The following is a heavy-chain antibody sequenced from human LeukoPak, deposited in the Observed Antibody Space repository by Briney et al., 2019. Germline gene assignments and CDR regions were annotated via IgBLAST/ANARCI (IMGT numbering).Heavy chain of an antibody. D-gene: IGHD3-22*01. CDR3: AKGAYYYDSSGNYYVSGGPDPYYFDY. CDR2: ISGSGGST. Sequence: GGSLRLSCAASGFTFSSYAMSWVRQAPGKGLEWVSAISGSGGSTYYADSVEGRFTISRDNSKNTLYLQMNSLRAEDTAVYYCAKGAYYYDSSGNYYVSGGPDPYYFDYWGQGTLVTVSS. CDR1: GFTFSSYA. V-gene: IGHV3-23*01. J-gene: IGHJ4*02.